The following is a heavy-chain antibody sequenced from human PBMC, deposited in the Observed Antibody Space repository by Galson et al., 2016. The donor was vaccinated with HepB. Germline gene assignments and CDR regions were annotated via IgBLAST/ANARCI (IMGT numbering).Heavy chain of an antibody. CDR2: ISGSGGST. CDR1: GFTFSSYV. J-gene: IGHJ2*01. D-gene: IGHD4-11*01. V-gene: IGHV3-23*01. Sequence: SLRLSCAASGFTFSSYVRSWVRQAPGKGLEWVSVISGSGGSTYYADSVKGRFTISRDNSKKTMYLQMNSLRAEDTVVYYCAKDYSNYFWYFDFWGRGTLVTVSS. CDR3: AKDYSNYFWYFDF.